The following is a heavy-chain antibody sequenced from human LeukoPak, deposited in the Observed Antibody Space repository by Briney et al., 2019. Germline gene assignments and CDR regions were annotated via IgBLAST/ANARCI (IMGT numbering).Heavy chain of an antibody. J-gene: IGHJ6*02. D-gene: IGHD5-18*01. CDR2: IIPILGIA. CDR1: GGTFSSYA. V-gene: IGHV1-69*04. CDR3: VRSDTAMVPRGYYYYGMDV. Sequence: EASVKVSCKASGGTFSSYAISWVRQAPGQGLEWMGRIIPILGIANYAQKFQGRVTITADKSTSTAYMELSSLRSEDTAVYYCVRSDTAMVPRGYYYYGMDVWGQGTTVTVSS.